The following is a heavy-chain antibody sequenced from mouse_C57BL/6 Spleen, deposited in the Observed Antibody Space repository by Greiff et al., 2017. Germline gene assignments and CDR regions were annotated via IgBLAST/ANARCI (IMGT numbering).Heavy chain of an antibody. J-gene: IGHJ4*01. CDR1: GYTFTSYW. CDR2: IHPSDSDT. Sequence: QVHVKQPGAELVKPGASVKVSCKASGYTFTSYWMHWVKQRPGQGLEWIGRIHPSDSDTNYNQKFKGKATLTVDKSSSTAYMQLSSLTSEDSAVYYCAMEYYGGETSYYAMDYWGQGTSVTVSS. D-gene: IGHD1-1*01. V-gene: IGHV1-74*01. CDR3: AMEYYGGETSYYAMDY.